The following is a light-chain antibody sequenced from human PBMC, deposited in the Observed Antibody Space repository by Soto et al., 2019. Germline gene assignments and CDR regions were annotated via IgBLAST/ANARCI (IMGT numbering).Light chain of an antibody. Sequence: QLVLTQSPSASASLGASVKLTCTPSSGHSSYAIAWHQQQPEKGPRYLMKLNSDGSHSKGDGIPDRFSGSSSGAERYLTISSLQSEDEADYYCQTWATGIRVFGGGTQLTVL. J-gene: IGLJ3*02. CDR3: QTWATGIRV. V-gene: IGLV4-69*01. CDR2: LNSDGSH. CDR1: SGHSSYA.